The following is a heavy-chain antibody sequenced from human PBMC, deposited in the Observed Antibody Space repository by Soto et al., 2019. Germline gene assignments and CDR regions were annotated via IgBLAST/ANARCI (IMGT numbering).Heavy chain of an antibody. V-gene: IGHV4-39*01. CDR2: IYYSGST. Sequence: SETLSLTCTVSGGSISSSSYYWGWIRQPPGKGLEWIGSIYYSGSTYYNPSLKSRVTISVDTSKNQFSLKLSSVTAADTAVYYCARPSLPRFKPNWNYEEWFDPWGQGTLVTVSS. CDR3: ARPSLPRFKPNWNYEEWFDP. D-gene: IGHD1-7*01. CDR1: GGSISSSSYY. J-gene: IGHJ5*02.